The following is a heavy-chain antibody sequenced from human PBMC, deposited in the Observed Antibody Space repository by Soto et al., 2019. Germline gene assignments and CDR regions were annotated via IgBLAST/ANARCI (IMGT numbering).Heavy chain of an antibody. D-gene: IGHD2-2*01. CDR1: GGTFSSYA. J-gene: IGHJ6*02. CDR2: IIPISGTA. CDR3: ARSQGSSTSLEIYYYYYYGMDV. Sequence: QVQLVQAGAEGKKPGSSVKVSCMASGGTFSSYAISWVRQAPGQGLEWMGGIIPISGTANYAQKFQGRVTITADESTSTADMELRSLRSEDTAVYYCARSQGSSTSLEIYYYYYYGMDVWGQGTMVTVSS. V-gene: IGHV1-69*01.